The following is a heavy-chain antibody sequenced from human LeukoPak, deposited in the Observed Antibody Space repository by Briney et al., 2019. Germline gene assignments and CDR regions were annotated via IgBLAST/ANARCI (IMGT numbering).Heavy chain of an antibody. D-gene: IGHD6-13*01. V-gene: IGHV4-34*01. CDR3: ARLVAQQLVPYYFDY. CDR2: INHSGST. J-gene: IGHJ4*02. Sequence: SETLSLTCAVYGGSFSGYYWSWIRQPPGKGLEWIGEINHSGSTNYNPSLKSRVTISVDTSKNQFSLKLSSVTAADTAVYYCARLVAQQLVPYYFDYWGQGTLVTVSS. CDR1: GGSFSGYY.